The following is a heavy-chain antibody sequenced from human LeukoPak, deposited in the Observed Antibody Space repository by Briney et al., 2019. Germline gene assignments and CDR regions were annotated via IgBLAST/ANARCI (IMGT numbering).Heavy chain of an antibody. CDR3: ALLTVASDFDY. V-gene: IGHV3-48*03. D-gene: IGHD5-12*01. CDR2: IHSSGTVK. CDR1: RFPFSIYE. J-gene: IGHJ4*02. Sequence: GGSLRLSCVVSRFPFSIYEMNWVRQAPGKGLEWVSNIHSSGTVKYYSDSVKGRFSISRDNAKSSLYPQMNSLRVEDTAVYYCALLTVASDFDYWGQGALVTVSS.